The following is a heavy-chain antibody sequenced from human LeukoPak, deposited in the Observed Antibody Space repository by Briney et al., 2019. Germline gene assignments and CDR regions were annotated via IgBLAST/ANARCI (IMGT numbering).Heavy chain of an antibody. V-gene: IGHV4-30-4*01. CDR3: AREDGVEGSGSYYDY. J-gene: IGHJ4*02. CDR2: IYYSGST. CDR1: GGSISSGDYY. Sequence: PSETLSLTCTVSGGSISSGDYYWGWIPQPPGKGLEWIGYIYYSGSTYYNPSLKSRVTISVDTSKNQFSLKLSSVTAADTAVYYCAREDGVEGSGSYYDYWGQGTLVTVSS. D-gene: IGHD3-10*01.